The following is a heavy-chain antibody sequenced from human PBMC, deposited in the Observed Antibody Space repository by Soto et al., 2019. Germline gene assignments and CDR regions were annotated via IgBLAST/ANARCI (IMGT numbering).Heavy chain of an antibody. D-gene: IGHD2-2*01. CDR1: GGSISSGGYY. V-gene: IGHV4-31*03. J-gene: IGHJ4*02. Sequence: PSETLSLTCTVSGGSISSGGYYCSWIRQHPGKGLEWIGYIYYSGSTYYNPSLKSRVTISVDPSKNQFSLKLSSVTAADTAVYSCGRELHQKLVVPSGIDSYYFAYWGQGTLVTVSA. CDR2: IYYSGST. CDR3: GRELHQKLVVPSGIDSYYFAY.